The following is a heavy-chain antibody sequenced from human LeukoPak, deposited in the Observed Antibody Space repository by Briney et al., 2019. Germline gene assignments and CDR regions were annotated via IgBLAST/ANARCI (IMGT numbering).Heavy chain of an antibody. CDR3: ARVPHEYSYGSHYYYYYMDV. D-gene: IGHD5-18*01. CDR2: IIPIFGTA. J-gene: IGHJ6*03. CDR1: GGTFSSYA. V-gene: IGHV1-69*13. Sequence: SVKVSCKASGGTFSSYAISWVRRAPGQGLEWMGGIIPIFGTANYAQKFQGRVTITADESTSTAYMELSSLRSEDTAVYYCARVPHEYSYGSHYYYYYMDVWGKGTTVTISS.